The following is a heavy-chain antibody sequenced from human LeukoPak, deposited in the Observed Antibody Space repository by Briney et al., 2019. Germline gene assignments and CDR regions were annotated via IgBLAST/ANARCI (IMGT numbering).Heavy chain of an antibody. CDR2: ISSSSTYI. V-gene: IGHV3-21*01. Sequence: GGSLRLSCAASGFTFSNYYMNWVRQAPGKGLEWVSCISSSSTYIYYADSVKGRFTISRDNAKNSLYLQMNSLRAEDTAVYYCARVYGGLDVWGQGTTVTVSS. CDR1: GFTFSNYY. D-gene: IGHD4/OR15-4a*01. CDR3: ARVYGGLDV. J-gene: IGHJ6*02.